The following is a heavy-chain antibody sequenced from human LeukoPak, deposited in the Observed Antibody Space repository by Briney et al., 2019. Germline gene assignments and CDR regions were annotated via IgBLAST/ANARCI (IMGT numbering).Heavy chain of an antibody. CDR3: AKDQGFSYYYLDY. J-gene: IGHJ4*02. Sequence: PGGSLRLACVASGFTYKSHVMSWVRQAPGKGLEWVSGISANGATTYYTDSVRGRFTISRDNSKNTVYLQMSSLSAEDTAIYYCAKDQGFSYYYLDYWGQGILVTVSS. CDR2: ISANGATT. CDR1: GFTYKSHV. D-gene: IGHD5-18*01. V-gene: IGHV3-23*01.